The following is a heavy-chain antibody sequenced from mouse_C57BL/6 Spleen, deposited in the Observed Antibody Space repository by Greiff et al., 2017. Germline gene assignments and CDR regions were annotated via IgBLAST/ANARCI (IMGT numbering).Heavy chain of an antibody. V-gene: IGHV1-18*01. D-gene: IGHD1-1*01. J-gene: IGHJ2*01. CDR3: ARSGYYDSSYAFDY. CDR2: ITPNNGGT. CDR1: GYTFTDYN. Sequence: VQLKESGPELVKPGASVKIPCKASGYTFTDYNMDWVKQSHGKSLEWIGDITPNNGGTIYNQKFKGKATLTVDKSSSTAYMELRSLTSEDTAVYYCARSGYYDSSYAFDYWGQGTTLTVSS.